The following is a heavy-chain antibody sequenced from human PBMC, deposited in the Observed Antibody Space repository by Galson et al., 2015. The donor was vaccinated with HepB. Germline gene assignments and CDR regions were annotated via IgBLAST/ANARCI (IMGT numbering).Heavy chain of an antibody. Sequence: SLRLSCAASGFTFSSYWVNWVRQAPGKGLVWVSRINGDGSTTSYADSVKGRFTISRDNAKKTLYLQMNSLRAEDTVVYYCARGAPFTVTTSVFDIWGQGTMVTVSS. CDR3: ARGAPFTVTTSVFDI. D-gene: IGHD4-17*01. CDR2: INGDGSTT. CDR1: GFTFSSYW. J-gene: IGHJ3*02. V-gene: IGHV3-74*01.